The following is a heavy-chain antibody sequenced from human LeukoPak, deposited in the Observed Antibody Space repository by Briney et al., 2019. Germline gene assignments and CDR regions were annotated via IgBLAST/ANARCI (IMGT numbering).Heavy chain of an antibody. D-gene: IGHD6-19*01. CDR2: INPNSGGA. Sequence: VASVKVSCKASGYTFTSYYMHWVRQAPGQGLEWVGWINPNSGGAKYAQKFQDRVTMTRDTSISTAYMGLSRLRSDDTAVYYCAKGRVVAGSKSLTYHWLDPWGQGTLVTVSS. J-gene: IGHJ5*02. CDR3: AKGRVVAGSKSLTYHWLDP. CDR1: GYTFTSYY. V-gene: IGHV1-2*02.